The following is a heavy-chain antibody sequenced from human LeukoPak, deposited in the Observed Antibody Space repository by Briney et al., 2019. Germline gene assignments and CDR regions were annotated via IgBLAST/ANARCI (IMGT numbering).Heavy chain of an antibody. CDR3: AREAAAAGTYFDY. V-gene: IGHV1-2*02. Sequence: ASVKVSCKASGYTFTGYYMHWVRQAPGQGLEWMGWINPNSGGTNYAQKFQGRVTMTRDTSISTAYMELSRLRSDDTAVYYCAREAAAAGTYFDYWGQGTLVTVSS. J-gene: IGHJ4*02. CDR1: GYTFTGYY. D-gene: IGHD6-13*01. CDR2: INPNSGGT.